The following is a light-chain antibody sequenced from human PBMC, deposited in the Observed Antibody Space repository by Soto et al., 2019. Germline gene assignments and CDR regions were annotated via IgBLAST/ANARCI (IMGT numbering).Light chain of an antibody. CDR1: SSNIGAGYD. CDR2: GNS. CDR3: QSYDSSLSGYV. J-gene: IGLJ1*01. Sequence: QSVLTQPPSESGAPGQRVTISCTGSSSNIGAGYDVHWYQQLPGTAPKLLIYGNSNRPSGVPDRFSGSKSGTSASLAITGLQAEDEADYYCQSYDSSLSGYVFGTGTQLTVL. V-gene: IGLV1-40*01.